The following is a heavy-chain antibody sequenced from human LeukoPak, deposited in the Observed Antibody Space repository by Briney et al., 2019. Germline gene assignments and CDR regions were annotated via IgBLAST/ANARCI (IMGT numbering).Heavy chain of an antibody. Sequence: PSETLSLTCTVSGGSISSGGYSWSWIRQHPGKGLEWIGYIYYSGSTYYNPSLKSRVTISVDTSKNQFSLKLSSVTAADTAVYSCERDHPYGDYDWFDPWGQGTLVTVSS. CDR3: ERDHPYGDYDWFDP. CDR2: IYYSGST. V-gene: IGHV4-31*03. J-gene: IGHJ5*02. D-gene: IGHD4-17*01. CDR1: GGSISSGGYS.